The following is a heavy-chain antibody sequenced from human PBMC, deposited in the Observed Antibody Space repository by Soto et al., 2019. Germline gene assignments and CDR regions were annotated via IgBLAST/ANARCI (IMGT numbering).Heavy chain of an antibody. D-gene: IGHD3-3*01. V-gene: IGHV3-33*01. CDR1: GFTFSSYS. J-gene: IGHJ5*02. CDR2: IWYDGGNK. CDR3: ARDHHYTIFRKGWFDP. Sequence: QVQLVESGGGVVQPGRSLRLSCAASGFTFSSYSMHWVRQAPGKGLEWVALIWYDGGNKYYADSVKGRFTISRDNSKNTLYLQMNSLRAEDTAVYYCARDHHYTIFRKGWFDPWGQGTLVTVSS.